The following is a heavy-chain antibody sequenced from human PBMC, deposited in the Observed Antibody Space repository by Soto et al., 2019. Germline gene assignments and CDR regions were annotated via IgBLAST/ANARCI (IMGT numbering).Heavy chain of an antibody. CDR3: ARDKWDL. J-gene: IGHJ4*02. CDR2: ISYDGSNK. V-gene: IGHV3-30-3*01. CDR1: GFTFSSYA. D-gene: IGHD1-26*01. Sequence: QVQLVESGGGVVQPGRSLRLSCAASGFTFSSYAMHWVRQAPGKGLEWVAVISYDGSNKYYADSVKGRFTISRDNSKNTLYLQMNSLRAEDTAVYYCARDKWDLWGQGTLVTVSS.